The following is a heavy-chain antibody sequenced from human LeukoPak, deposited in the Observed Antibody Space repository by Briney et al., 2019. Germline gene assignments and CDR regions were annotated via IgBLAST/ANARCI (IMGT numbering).Heavy chain of an antibody. J-gene: IGHJ4*02. CDR3: ARFTTTLVTQRSGFDY. Sequence: PSQTLSLTCTVSGGSISSGGYYWSWIRQHPGKGLEWIGYIYYSGSTYYNPSLKSRVTISVDTSKNQFSLKLSSVTAADTAVYYCARFTTTLVTQRSGFDYWGQGTLVTVSS. V-gene: IGHV4-31*03. CDR1: GGSISSGGYY. D-gene: IGHD4-23*01. CDR2: IYYSGST.